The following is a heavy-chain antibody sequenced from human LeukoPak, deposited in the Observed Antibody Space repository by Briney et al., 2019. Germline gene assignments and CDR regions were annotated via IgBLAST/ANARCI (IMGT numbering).Heavy chain of an antibody. Sequence: SETLSLTCTVSGGSIRSYYWSWIRQPPGKGLEWIGYVFHTGDTNYNPSLKSRGTISAETSKNQFSLKISSVTAADTAVDYCAGQHFSRPFEYWGQGTLVSVSS. J-gene: IGHJ4*02. V-gene: IGHV4-59*08. D-gene: IGHD3-3*02. CDR3: AGQHFSRPFEY. CDR1: GGSIRSYY. CDR2: VFHTGDT.